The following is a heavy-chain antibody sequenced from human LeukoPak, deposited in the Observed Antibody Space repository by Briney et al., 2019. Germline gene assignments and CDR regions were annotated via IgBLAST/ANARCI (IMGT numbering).Heavy chain of an antibody. D-gene: IGHD3-16*01. CDR3: AGPGGDFDY. J-gene: IGHJ4*02. CDR2: IYASGST. V-gene: IGHV4-4*09. CDR1: GDSVTSYY. Sequence: SETLSLTCTVSGDSVTSYYWSWVRQPPGKGLEWIGYIYASGSTNYNPSLRGQVTISVDTSKNQFSLSLRSVTAADTAVYYCAGPGGDFDYWGQGTLVTVSS.